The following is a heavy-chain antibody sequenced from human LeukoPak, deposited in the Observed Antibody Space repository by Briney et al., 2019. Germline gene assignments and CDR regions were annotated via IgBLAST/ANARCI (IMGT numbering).Heavy chain of an antibody. V-gene: IGHV4-4*02. Sequence: SETLSLTCAVSGESITKNNWWHWVRQPPGKGLEWIGDIFHVGTTNYNPSLKSRVTISMDKSKNYFSLNLTSVTAADTAVYYCARAVGEQQLYYWFDPWGQGTLVTVSS. J-gene: IGHJ5*02. CDR2: IFHVGTT. D-gene: IGHD6-13*01. CDR3: ARAVGEQQLYYWFDP. CDR1: GESITKNNW.